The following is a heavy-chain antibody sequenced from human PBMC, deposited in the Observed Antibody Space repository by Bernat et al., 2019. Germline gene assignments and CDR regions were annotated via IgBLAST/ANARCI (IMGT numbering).Heavy chain of an antibody. D-gene: IGHD6-19*01. Sequence: VQLVESGGGLVQPGGSLKLSCAASGFTFSSYAMHWVRQAPGKGLEWVAVISYDGSNKYYADSVKGRFTISRYNSKNTLYLQMNSLRAEDTAVYYCACGSSGWYKPLDYWGQGTLVTVSS. CDR1: GFTFSSYA. V-gene: IGHV3-30*01. J-gene: IGHJ4*02. CDR3: ACGSSGWYKPLDY. CDR2: ISYDGSNK.